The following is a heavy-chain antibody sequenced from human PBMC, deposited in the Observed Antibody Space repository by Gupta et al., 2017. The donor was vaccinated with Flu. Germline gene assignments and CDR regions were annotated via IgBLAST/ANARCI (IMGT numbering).Heavy chain of an antibody. J-gene: IGHJ6*02. CDR2: IIPKFDTP. CDR3: ARDYDGTGTYYYYYFGMDV. CDR1: GGTFSSNA. V-gene: IGHV1-69*06. D-gene: IGHD3-22*01. Sequence: QVQLVQSGTEVKKPGSSVKISCKASGGTFSSNAISWVRPAPGQGLEWMGGIIPKFDTPNHAQKFQDRVTITADKSTSTVYMELSSLRSEDTAVYYCARDYDGTGTYYYYYFGMDVWGQGTTVTVSS.